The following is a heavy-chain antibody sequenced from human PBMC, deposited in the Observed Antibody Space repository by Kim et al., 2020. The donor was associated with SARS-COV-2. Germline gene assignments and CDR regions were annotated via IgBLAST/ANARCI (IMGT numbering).Heavy chain of an antibody. CDR2: TYYRSKWYN. V-gene: IGHV6-1*01. Sequence: SQTLSLTCAISGDSVSSNSAAWHWIRQSPSRGLEWLGRTYYRSKWYNDYAVSVKSRITINPDTSKNQFSLQLNSVTPEDTAVYYCARDLRYSSSWGYYYYYGMDVWGQGTTVTVSS. J-gene: IGHJ6*02. D-gene: IGHD6-13*01. CDR1: GDSVSSNSAA. CDR3: ARDLRYSSSWGYYYYYGMDV.